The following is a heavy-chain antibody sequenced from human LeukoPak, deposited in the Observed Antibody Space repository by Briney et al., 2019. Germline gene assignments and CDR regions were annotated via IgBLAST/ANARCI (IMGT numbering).Heavy chain of an antibody. J-gene: IGHJ4*02. CDR3: AKEARSSDGGAFDY. D-gene: IGHD6-6*01. Sequence: GGSLRLSCAASGFTFDDYAMHWVRQAPGKGLEWVSLISGDGGSTYYVDSVKGRFTISRDNSKNSLYLQMNSLRTEDTALYYCAKEARSSDGGAFDYWGQGTLVTVSS. V-gene: IGHV3-43*02. CDR1: GFTFDDYA. CDR2: ISGDGGST.